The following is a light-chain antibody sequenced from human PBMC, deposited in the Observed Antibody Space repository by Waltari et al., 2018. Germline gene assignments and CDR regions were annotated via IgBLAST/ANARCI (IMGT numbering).Light chain of an antibody. V-gene: IGKV4-1*01. CDR1: QSVLFTSNSKNY. CDR2: WAS. CDR3: QHYYTPSYT. Sequence: DIVMTQSSDSLAVSLGGRATLNCKSSQSVLFTSNSKNYLAWYQQKPGQPPKLLIYWASTRASGVPDRFSGSGSGTDFTLTISSLQAEDVAVYYCQHYYTPSYTFGQGTKLEIK. J-gene: IGKJ2*01.